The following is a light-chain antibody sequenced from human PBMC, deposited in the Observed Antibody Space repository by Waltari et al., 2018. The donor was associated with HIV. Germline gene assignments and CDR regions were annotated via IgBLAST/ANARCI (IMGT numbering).Light chain of an antibody. Sequence: TQSPSTLSASVGDRVTITCRASKSISNWLAWYHQKPGKAPKLLIYKASSLESGVPSRFSGSGSGTEFTLTISSLQPDDLATYYCQQYNSYPYTFGQGTKLEIK. CDR2: KAS. V-gene: IGKV1-5*03. J-gene: IGKJ2*01. CDR1: KSISNW. CDR3: QQYNSYPYT.